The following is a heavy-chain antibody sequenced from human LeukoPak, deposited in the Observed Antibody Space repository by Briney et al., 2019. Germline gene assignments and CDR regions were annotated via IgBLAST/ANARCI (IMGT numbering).Heavy chain of an antibody. CDR3: AKGKRDYYDNSALDY. D-gene: IGHD3-22*01. V-gene: IGHV3-23*01. J-gene: IGHJ4*02. CDR1: GFTFSSYA. CDR2: ISGSGGTT. Sequence: GGSLRLSCAASGFTFSSYAMSWVRQAPGKGLEWVSAISGSGGTTYYTDSVKGRFTISRDNSKNTLYLQMNSLRAEDTAVYYCAKGKRDYYDNSALDYWGQGTLVTVSS.